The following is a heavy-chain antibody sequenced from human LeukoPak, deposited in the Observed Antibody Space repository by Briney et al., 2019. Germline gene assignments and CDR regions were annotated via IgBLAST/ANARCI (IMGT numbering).Heavy chain of an antibody. V-gene: IGHV3-23*01. CDR3: APGGNGYLANAFDI. Sequence: GGSLRLSCAASGFTFSTFAMIWVRQPPGKGLEWVSSIFPSGGEIHYADSVRGRFTISRDNSKSTLSLQMNSLRAEDTAIYYCAPGGNGYLANAFDIWGQGTMVTVSS. J-gene: IGHJ3*02. CDR1: GFTFSTFA. D-gene: IGHD5-24*01. CDR2: IFPSGGEI.